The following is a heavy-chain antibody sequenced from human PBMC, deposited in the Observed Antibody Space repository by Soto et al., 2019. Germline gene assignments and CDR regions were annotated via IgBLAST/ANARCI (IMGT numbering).Heavy chain of an antibody. V-gene: IGHV1-69*13. D-gene: IGHD2-21*02. CDR3: ASLEVVTAINYYYDIDV. J-gene: IGHJ6*02. CDR1: GGTFSNYA. CDR2: IIPIFGTP. Sequence: VASVKVSCKASGGTFSNYAISWVRQAPGQGLEWMGGIIPIFGTPNYAQKFQGRATITADESTSTVYMELSSLRSEDTAVYYCASLEVVTAINYYYDIDVWGQGTTVTVS.